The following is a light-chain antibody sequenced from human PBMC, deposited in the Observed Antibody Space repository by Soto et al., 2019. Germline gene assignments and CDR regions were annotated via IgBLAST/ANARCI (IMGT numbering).Light chain of an antibody. V-gene: IGKV3-11*01. Sequence: DIVLTQSPATLSLSPGETATLPCRASQSVLTYLGWYQQKPGQAPRLLISDASTRASGIPARFSGSGSGTDFTLTISSLEPEDFAVYYCQQRSNLVSFGPGTRLEI. J-gene: IGKJ5*01. CDR2: DAS. CDR1: QSVLTY. CDR3: QQRSNLVS.